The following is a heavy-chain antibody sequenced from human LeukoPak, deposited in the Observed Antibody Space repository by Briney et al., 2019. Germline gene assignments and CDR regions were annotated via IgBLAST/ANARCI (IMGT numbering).Heavy chain of an antibody. CDR2: ICSSGGST. D-gene: IGHD1-1*01. V-gene: IGHV3-23*01. Sequence: GGSLRLSCAASGFTFSSYAMSWVRQTPGKGLEWVSTICSSGGSTYSAASENGRFTISRDNSKNTLYLQMNNLRAEDTAVYYCAKFAAVHRYTSFFDYWGQGTLVTVSS. CDR3: AKFAAVHRYTSFFDY. CDR1: GFTFSSYA. J-gene: IGHJ4*02.